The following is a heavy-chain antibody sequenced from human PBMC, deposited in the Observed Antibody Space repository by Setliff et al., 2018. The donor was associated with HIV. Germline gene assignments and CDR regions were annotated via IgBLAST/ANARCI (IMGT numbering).Heavy chain of an antibody. V-gene: IGHV4-59*02. D-gene: IGHD2-21*02. CDR2: IYDSGIT. Sequence: PSETLSLTCSVSGGSVINYLWHWFRQPPGKGLEWIGYIYDSGITDHNPSLEGRLTMSVDTSKNQVSLRLKSVTTADTAVYFCARELYGGNSRPFDYWGQGALVTV. CDR1: GGSVINYL. CDR3: ARELYGGNSRPFDY. J-gene: IGHJ4*02.